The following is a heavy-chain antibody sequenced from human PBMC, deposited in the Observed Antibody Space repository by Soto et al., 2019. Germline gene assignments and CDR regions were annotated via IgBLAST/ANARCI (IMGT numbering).Heavy chain of an antibody. CDR2: INPNSGGT. CDR3: ARAIFGVVIINWFDP. V-gene: IGHV1-2*02. J-gene: IGHJ5*02. CDR1: GYTFTGYY. Sequence: ASVKVSCKASGYTFTGYYMHWVRQAPGQGLEWMGWINPNSGGTNYAQKFQGRVTMTRDTSISTAYMELSRLRSDDTAVYYCARAIFGVVIINWFDPWGQGTLVTVSS. D-gene: IGHD3-3*01.